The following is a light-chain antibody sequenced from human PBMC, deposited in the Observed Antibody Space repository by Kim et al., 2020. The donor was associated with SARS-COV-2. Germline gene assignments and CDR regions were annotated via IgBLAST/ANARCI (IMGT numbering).Light chain of an antibody. CDR3: QQYGSSAPYT. J-gene: IGKJ2*01. V-gene: IGKV3-20*01. Sequence: CRGERAGRGGGASEGVRSSCLAWYQQRPGQAPRLLRDGASRRATGMPDRCSGSGSGTDCTLTMSGVEREDFAVDYCQQYGSSAPYTVGQGTELGI. CDR2: GAS. CDR1: EGVRSSC.